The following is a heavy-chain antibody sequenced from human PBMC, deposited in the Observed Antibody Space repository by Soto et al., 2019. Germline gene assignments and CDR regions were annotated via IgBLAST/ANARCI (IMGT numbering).Heavy chain of an antibody. V-gene: IGHV4-31*03. CDR2: IYYSGST. CDR3: AIVGWGDYDYYYHYMDV. J-gene: IGHJ6*03. CDR1: GGSISSGGYY. D-gene: IGHD4-17*01. Sequence: PSETLSLTCTVSGGSISSGGYYWSWIRQHPGKGLEWIGYIYYSGSTYYNPSLKSRVTISVDTSKNQFSLKLSSVTAADTAVYYCAIVGWGDYDYYYHYMDVWGKGTTVTVSS.